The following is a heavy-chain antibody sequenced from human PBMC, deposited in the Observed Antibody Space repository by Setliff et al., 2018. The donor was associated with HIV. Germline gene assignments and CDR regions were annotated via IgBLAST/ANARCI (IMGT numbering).Heavy chain of an antibody. CDR2: INSGTGNT. CDR3: ARIWGIPPLYYFDY. V-gene: IGHV1-3*01. CDR1: GYNFTNYG. J-gene: IGHJ4*02. Sequence: ASVKVSCKASGYNFTNYGIHWVRQAPGHSLEWMGFINSGTGNTIYSQKFQGRVTFSRDTSASTAYMDLSSLRSEDTAVYYCARIWGIPPLYYFDYWGQGTLVTVSS. D-gene: IGHD3-16*01.